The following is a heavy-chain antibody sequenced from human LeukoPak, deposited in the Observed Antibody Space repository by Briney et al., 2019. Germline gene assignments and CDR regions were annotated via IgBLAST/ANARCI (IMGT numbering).Heavy chain of an antibody. J-gene: IGHJ4*02. CDR2: INSDGSST. V-gene: IGHV3-74*01. D-gene: IGHD3-22*01. Sequence: GGSLRLSCAASGFTFSSYWTHWVRQAPGKGLVWVSRINSDGSSTNYADSVKGRFTISRDNAKNTLYLQMNSLRAEDTAVYYCARAQVYYDSSGYYYVYWGQGTLVTVSS. CDR3: ARAQVYYDSSGYYYVY. CDR1: GFTFSSYW.